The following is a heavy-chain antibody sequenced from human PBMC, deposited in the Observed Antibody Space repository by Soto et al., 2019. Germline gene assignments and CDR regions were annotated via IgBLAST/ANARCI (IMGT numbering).Heavy chain of an antibody. CDR1: GGSISTYY. CDR3: ARDVAEYYFDY. D-gene: IGHD6-13*01. V-gene: IGHV4-59*01. CDR2: IYYTGST. Sequence: QVQLQESGPGLVKPSETLSLSCTVSGGSISTYYWTWIRQPPGKGLEWIGFIYYTGSTNYNPSLKSRVTISVDTSKNQFSLKLTSVTAADTAVYYCARDVAEYYFDYWGQGTRVTVSS. J-gene: IGHJ4*02.